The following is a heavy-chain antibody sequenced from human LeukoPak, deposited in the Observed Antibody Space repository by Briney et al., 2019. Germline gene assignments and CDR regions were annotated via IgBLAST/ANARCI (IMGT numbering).Heavy chain of an antibody. CDR2: IHYSGST. D-gene: IGHD1-26*01. V-gene: IGHV4-59*01. J-gene: IGHJ4*02. CDR1: GGSFSGYY. CDR3: ARESGSYSYFDY. Sequence: SETLSLTCAVYGGSFSGYYWSWIRQPPGKGLEWIGYIHYSGSTNYSPSLKSRVTLSVDTSKNQSSLKLSSVTAADTAVYYCARESGSYSYFDYWGQGTVVTVSS.